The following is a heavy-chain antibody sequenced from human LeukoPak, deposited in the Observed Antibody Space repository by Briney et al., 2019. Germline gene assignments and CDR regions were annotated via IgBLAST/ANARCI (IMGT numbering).Heavy chain of an antibody. D-gene: IGHD3-9*01. CDR2: VSGFNGNT. J-gene: IGHJ6*02. Sequence: ASVKVSCTTSGYTFTGFGISWVRQAPGQGLEWMGWVSGFNGNTNYAQSLQGRVTMTTDTSTSTAYMELRSLRSDDTAVYYCARDPLYDILTNDPPPRGLDVWGQGTTVTVSS. V-gene: IGHV1-18*01. CDR3: ARDPLYDILTNDPPPRGLDV. CDR1: GYTFTGFG.